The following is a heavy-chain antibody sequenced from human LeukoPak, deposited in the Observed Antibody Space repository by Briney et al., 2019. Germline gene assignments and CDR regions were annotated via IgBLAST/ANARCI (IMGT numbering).Heavy chain of an antibody. Sequence: PGGSLRLSCAASGFTFSGYAMSWVRQAPGKGLEWVSAISGSGGSTYYADSVKGRFTISRDNPKNTLYLQMNSLRAEDTAVYYCAKDGIPYGDYDYWGQGTLVTVSS. J-gene: IGHJ4*02. CDR2: ISGSGGST. CDR1: GFTFSGYA. V-gene: IGHV3-23*01. CDR3: AKDGIPYGDYDY. D-gene: IGHD4-17*01.